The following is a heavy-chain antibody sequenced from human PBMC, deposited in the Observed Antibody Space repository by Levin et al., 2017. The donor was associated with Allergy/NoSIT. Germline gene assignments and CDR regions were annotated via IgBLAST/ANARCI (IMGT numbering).Heavy chain of an antibody. V-gene: IGHV3-48*02. Sequence: GGSLRLSCAASGFTFSSYSMNWVRQAPGKGLEWVSYISSSSSTIYYADSVKGRFTISRDNAKNSLYLQMNSLRDEDTAVYYCAREKSPYYYDSSGYNNWFDPWGQGTLVTVSS. CDR1: GFTFSSYS. CDR2: ISSSSSTI. J-gene: IGHJ5*02. D-gene: IGHD3-22*01. CDR3: AREKSPYYYDSSGYNNWFDP.